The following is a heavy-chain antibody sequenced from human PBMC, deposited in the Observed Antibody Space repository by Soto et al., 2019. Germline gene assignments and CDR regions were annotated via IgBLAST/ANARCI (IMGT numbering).Heavy chain of an antibody. Sequence: PSETLSLTCTVSGCSISSYYWSWIRQPPGKGLEWIGYIYYSGSTNYNPSLKSRVTISVDTSKNQFSLKLSSVTAADTAVYYCARQRNYDILTGYYSWFDPWGQGTLVTVSS. J-gene: IGHJ5*02. CDR3: ARQRNYDILTGYYSWFDP. D-gene: IGHD3-9*01. V-gene: IGHV4-59*08. CDR1: GCSISSYY. CDR2: IYYSGST.